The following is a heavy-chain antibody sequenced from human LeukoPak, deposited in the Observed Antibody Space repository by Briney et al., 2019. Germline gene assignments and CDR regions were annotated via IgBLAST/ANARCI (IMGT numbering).Heavy chain of an antibody. V-gene: IGHV3-30*03. J-gene: IGHJ4*02. CDR2: ISHDGTKK. D-gene: IGHD2-8*01. CDR1: GFIVSSNY. Sequence: GGSLRLSCAASGFIVSSNYMSWVRQAPDKRLEWVADISHDGTKKEYTDSAQGRFTISRDNSKNTLYLQMNSLRIEDTAVYYCVLEGLDYWGQGTLVTVSS. CDR3: VLEGLDY.